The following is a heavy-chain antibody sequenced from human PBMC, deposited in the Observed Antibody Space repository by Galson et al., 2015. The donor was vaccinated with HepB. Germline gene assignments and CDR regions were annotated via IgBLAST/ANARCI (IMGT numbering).Heavy chain of an antibody. J-gene: IGHJ3*02. CDR1: GYTFTSYA. V-gene: IGHV7-4-1*02. Sequence: SVKVSCKASGYTFTSYAMNWVRQAPGQGLEWMGWINTNTGNPTYAQGFTGRFVFSLDTSVSTAYLQISSLKAEDTAVYYCAGDILTGYYKDAFDIWGQGTMVTVSS. CDR2: INTNTGNP. D-gene: IGHD3-9*01. CDR3: AGDILTGYYKDAFDI.